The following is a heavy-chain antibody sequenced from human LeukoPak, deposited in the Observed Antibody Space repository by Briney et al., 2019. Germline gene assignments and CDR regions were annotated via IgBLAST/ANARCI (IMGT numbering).Heavy chain of an antibody. CDR1: GGSISSGGYY. CDR3: ARQGPGWPFDY. Sequence: SETLSLTCTVSGGSISSGGYYWSWIRQHPGKGLEWIGYIYYSGSTYSNPSLKSRVTISVDTSKNQFSLQLNSVTPEDTAVYYCARQGPGWPFDYWGQGTLVTVSS. J-gene: IGHJ4*02. V-gene: IGHV4-31*03. CDR2: IYYSGST. D-gene: IGHD5-24*01.